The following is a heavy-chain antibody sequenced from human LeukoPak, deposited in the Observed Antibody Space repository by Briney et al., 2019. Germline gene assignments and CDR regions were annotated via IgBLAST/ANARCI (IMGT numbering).Heavy chain of an antibody. V-gene: IGHV4-61*03. CDR2: IYHNGCT. J-gene: IGHJ4*02. Sequence: PSETLSLTCTVSGDSVGSDNYYWRWIRQLPGKGLEWIGYIYHNGCTKYNPSLRSRVTMSVDTSKNHVSLKLGSVTAADTAVYYCARDRRGYYDSSGYFDRWGQGTLVTVSS. D-gene: IGHD3-22*01. CDR1: GDSVGSDNYY. CDR3: ARDRRGYYDSSGYFDR.